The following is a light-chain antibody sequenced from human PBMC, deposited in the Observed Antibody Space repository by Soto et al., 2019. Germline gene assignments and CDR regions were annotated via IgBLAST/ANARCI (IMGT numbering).Light chain of an antibody. CDR3: QHYGDSSWT. J-gene: IGKJ1*01. V-gene: IGKV3-20*01. CDR2: GVS. CDR1: QSVSSTL. Sequence: ELVLTQSPVALSLSSGERATLSCRASQSVSSTLLTWYQQKPGQAPRLLIYGVSSRATGIPDRFSGSGSGPDFTLTIRRVEPEDFAVYFCQHYGDSSWTFGQGSRVEIK.